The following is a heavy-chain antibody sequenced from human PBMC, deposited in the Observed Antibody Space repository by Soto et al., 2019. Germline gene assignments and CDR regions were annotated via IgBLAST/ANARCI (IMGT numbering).Heavy chain of an antibody. CDR3: AKSGPASRLEWLLLMDV. J-gene: IGHJ6*02. V-gene: IGHV3-53*01. Sequence: VGSLRLSCAASGFIVSTNYMSWVRQAPGKGLEWVSVIYSGGNTFYGDSVKGRFTISRDNSKNTLYLQMNSLRAEDTAVYYCAKSGPASRLEWLLLMDVWGQGTTVTVSS. CDR2: IYSGGNT. D-gene: IGHD3-3*01. CDR1: GFIVSTNY.